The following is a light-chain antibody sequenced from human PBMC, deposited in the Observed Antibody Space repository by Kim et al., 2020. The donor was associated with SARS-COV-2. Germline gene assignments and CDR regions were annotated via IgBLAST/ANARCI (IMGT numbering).Light chain of an antibody. CDR1: SIGSKS. V-gene: IGLV3-21*04. Sequence: PGKTARITCVGNSIGSKSVHWYQQKPGQAPVLVINYDSDRPSGIPERFSGSNSGNTATLTISRVEAGDEADYYCQVWDSSSDHRVVFGGGTQLTVL. CDR3: QVWDSSSDHRVV. J-gene: IGLJ2*01. CDR2: YDS.